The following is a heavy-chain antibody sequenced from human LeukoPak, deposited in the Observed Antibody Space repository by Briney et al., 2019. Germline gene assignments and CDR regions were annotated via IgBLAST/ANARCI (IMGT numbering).Heavy chain of an antibody. J-gene: IGHJ4*02. V-gene: IGHV1-2*02. CDR1: GFTFTAYY. D-gene: IGHD2-8*02. Sequence: GASVKVSCKASGFTFTAYYMHWVRQAPGQGLEWMGWINPNSGGTNYAQKFQGRVTTTRDTSISTAYMELSRLRSDDTAVYYCARGPYWDPHFDYWGQGTLVTVSS. CDR3: ARGPYWDPHFDY. CDR2: INPNSGGT.